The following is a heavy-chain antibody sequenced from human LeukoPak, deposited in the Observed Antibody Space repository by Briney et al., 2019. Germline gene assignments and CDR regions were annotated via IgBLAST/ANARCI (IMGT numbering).Heavy chain of an antibody. CDR2: IYSSGST. D-gene: IGHD6-19*01. Sequence: PSETLSLTCTVSGGSISSYYWSWIRQPPGKGLEWIGYIYSSGSTNYNPSLKSRVTISVDTSKNQFSLKLSSVTAADTAVYYCAREGGLDSSGWYNWFDPWGQGTLVTVSS. J-gene: IGHJ5*02. CDR1: GGSISSYY. CDR3: AREGGLDSSGWYNWFDP. V-gene: IGHV4-59*01.